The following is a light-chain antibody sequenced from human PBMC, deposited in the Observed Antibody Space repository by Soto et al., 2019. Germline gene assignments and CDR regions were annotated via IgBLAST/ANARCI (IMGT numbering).Light chain of an antibody. Sequence: IQMTQSPSSLSASVGDRVTITCRAGQDIRNDLGWYQQKPGKAPKLLIYAASTLQSGVPSRFSGSGSGIHFTLTISSLQPEDFATYYCLQDYNFPRTFGQGTKVEIK. V-gene: IGKV1-6*01. J-gene: IGKJ1*01. CDR3: LQDYNFPRT. CDR1: QDIRND. CDR2: AAS.